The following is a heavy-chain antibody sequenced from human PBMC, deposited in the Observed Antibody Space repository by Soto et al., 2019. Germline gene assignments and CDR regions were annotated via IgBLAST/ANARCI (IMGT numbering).Heavy chain of an antibody. Sequence: EVQLLESGGGLVQPGGSLRLSCAASGFTFSSYAMSWVRQAPGKGLEWVSVIRGSGDRTYYADSVKGRFTISRDNSKNTLYMQTNPPRAEDTAVYYCAKQQGPGTPYYYAMDVWGQGTTVTVSS. D-gene: IGHD1-1*01. CDR3: AKQQGPGTPYYYAMDV. V-gene: IGHV3-23*01. CDR2: IRGSGDRT. CDR1: GFTFSSYA. J-gene: IGHJ6*02.